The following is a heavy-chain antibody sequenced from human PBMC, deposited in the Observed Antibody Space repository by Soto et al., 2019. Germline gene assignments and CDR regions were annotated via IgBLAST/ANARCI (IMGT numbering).Heavy chain of an antibody. CDR2: IYPGDSDV. Sequence: GESLKISCKGLGYTFTSYWIAWVRQMPGKGLECMGIIYPGDSDVRYSPSFQGQVTMSVDKSINTAHLQWSSLKASDSAMYYCARHLGPGPMNWFDPWGQGTLVTVSS. CDR3: ARHLGPGPMNWFDP. V-gene: IGHV5-51*01. CDR1: GYTFTSYW. D-gene: IGHD3-10*01. J-gene: IGHJ5*02.